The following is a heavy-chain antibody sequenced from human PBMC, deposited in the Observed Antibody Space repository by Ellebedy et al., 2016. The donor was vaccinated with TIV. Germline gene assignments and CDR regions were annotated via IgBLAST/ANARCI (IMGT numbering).Heavy chain of an antibody. D-gene: IGHD5-18*01. Sequence: PGGSLRLSCAASGFTFSSYGMHWVRQAPGKGLEWVAVISYDGSNKYYADSVRGRFTISRDNSKNTLYLQMSSLRAEDTAVYYCAKDRTPGDGYWVFDDWGQGTLVTVSS. CDR3: AKDRTPGDGYWVFDD. J-gene: IGHJ4*02. V-gene: IGHV3-30*18. CDR1: GFTFSSYG. CDR2: ISYDGSNK.